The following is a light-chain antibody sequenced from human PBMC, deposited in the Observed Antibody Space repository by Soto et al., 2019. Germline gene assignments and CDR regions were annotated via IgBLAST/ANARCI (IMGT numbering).Light chain of an antibody. CDR2: KAS. CDR3: QQYNSYWT. Sequence: DIQMTQSPSTLSASVGDRVPITFRASQSISSWLAWYQQKPGKAPKVLIYKASTLESGAPSRFSGSGSGTEFTLTISSLQPDDVATYYCQQYNSYWTFGQGTKVDI. CDR1: QSISSW. V-gene: IGKV1-5*03. J-gene: IGKJ1*01.